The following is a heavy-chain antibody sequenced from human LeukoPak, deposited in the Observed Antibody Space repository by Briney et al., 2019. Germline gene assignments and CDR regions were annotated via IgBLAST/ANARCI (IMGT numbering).Heavy chain of an antibody. CDR3: ARANYCTSTSCQKGLYYFDF. CDR2: ISSSSTI. J-gene: IGHJ4*02. CDR1: GFTFSSYS. Sequence: GGSLRLSCAASGFTFSSYSMNWVRQAPGKGLEWGSYISSSSTIYYADSVKGRFAISRDNAKNSLYLQVSTLRAEDTAVYYCARANYCTSTSCQKGLYYFDFWGQGTLVTVSS. V-gene: IGHV3-48*01. D-gene: IGHD2-2*01.